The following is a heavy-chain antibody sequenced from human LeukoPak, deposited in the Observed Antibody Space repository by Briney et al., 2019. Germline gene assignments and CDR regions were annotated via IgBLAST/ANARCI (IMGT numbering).Heavy chain of an antibody. CDR2: INQDESKK. CDR3: ARDHAYRTDY. CDR1: GLSFSNDW. Sequence: GGSLRLSCAASGLSFSNDWMCWVRQAPGKGLEWVANINQDESKKYYVDSVKGRFTISRDNAKNSLYLQMSSLRAEDMAVYYCARDHAYRTDYWGQGTLVTVSS. J-gene: IGHJ4*02. D-gene: IGHD2-2*01. V-gene: IGHV3-7*01.